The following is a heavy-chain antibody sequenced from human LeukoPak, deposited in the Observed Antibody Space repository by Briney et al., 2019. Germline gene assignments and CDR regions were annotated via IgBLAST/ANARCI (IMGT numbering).Heavy chain of an antibody. V-gene: IGHV3-33*01. Sequence: QAGGSLRLSCVASGFTFSRFNMHWVRQAPGKGLEWVALIWYDGTDTYYAEAVKGRFTISRDDSKNTVYLQMNSLRAEDTAFYYCARGFLDFDFWGHGTLVTVSS. J-gene: IGHJ4*01. D-gene: IGHD3-3*01. CDR3: ARGFLDFDF. CDR2: IWYDGTDT. CDR1: GFTFSRFN.